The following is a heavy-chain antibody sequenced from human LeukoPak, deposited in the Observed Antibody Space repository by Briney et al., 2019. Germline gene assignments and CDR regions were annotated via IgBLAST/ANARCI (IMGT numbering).Heavy chain of an antibody. Sequence: ASVKVSCKASGYTFTAYYIHWVRQAPGQGLEWMGWINPNSGGTNYAQRFQGRVTMTRDTSISTAYMELNRLTSDDTAVYYCARVRITMVRGVINWFDPWGQGTLVTVSS. CDR1: GYTFTAYY. CDR2: INPNSGGT. J-gene: IGHJ5*02. D-gene: IGHD3-10*01. V-gene: IGHV1-2*02. CDR3: ARVRITMVRGVINWFDP.